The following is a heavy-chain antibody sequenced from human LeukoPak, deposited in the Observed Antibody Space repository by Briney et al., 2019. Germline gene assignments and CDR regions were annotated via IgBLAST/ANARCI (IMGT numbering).Heavy chain of an antibody. CDR3: ARGIAAAGSPFDY. CDR1: GGSISSYY. CDR2: IYYSGST. J-gene: IGHJ4*02. V-gene: IGHV4-59*01. Sequence: SETLTLTCTVSGGSISSYYWSWIRQPPGKGLEWIGYIYYSGSTNYNPSLKSRVTISVDTSKNQFSLKLSSVTAADTAVYYCARGIAAAGSPFDYWGQGTLVTVSS. D-gene: IGHD6-13*01.